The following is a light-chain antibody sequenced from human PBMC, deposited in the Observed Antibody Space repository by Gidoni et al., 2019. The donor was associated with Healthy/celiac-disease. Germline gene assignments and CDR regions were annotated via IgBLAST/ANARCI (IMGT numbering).Light chain of an antibody. J-gene: IGKJ1*01. Sequence: EIVMTQSPATLSVSPGERATLSCRANQSVSSNLAWYQQKPGQAPWIRIYGASTRATGIPARFSCSGSGTEFTLTISSLQSEDFAVYSCQQYNNWPPWTFGQGTKVEIK. CDR1: QSVSSN. V-gene: IGKV3-15*01. CDR2: GAS. CDR3: QQYNNWPPWT.